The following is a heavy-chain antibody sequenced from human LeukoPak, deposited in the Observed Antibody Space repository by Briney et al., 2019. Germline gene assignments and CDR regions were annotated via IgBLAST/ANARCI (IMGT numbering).Heavy chain of an antibody. V-gene: IGHV3-74*01. CDR2: IYGDGSFT. J-gene: IGHJ4*02. CDR1: GFTFSNFW. Sequence: GGSLRLSCAASGFTFSNFWMHWVRQAPGKGLVWVALIYGDGSFTRYADSVKGRFTISRDNSKNTLYLQMNSLRAEDTAVYYCARGWELVPNFDYWGQGTLVTVSS. CDR3: ARGWELVPNFDY. D-gene: IGHD1-26*01.